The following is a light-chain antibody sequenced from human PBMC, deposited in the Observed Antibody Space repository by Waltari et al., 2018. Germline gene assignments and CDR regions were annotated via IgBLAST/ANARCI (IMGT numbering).Light chain of an antibody. CDR1: SLRSYY. V-gene: IGLV3-19*01. CDR2: GKN. CDR3: NSRDSSGNHLVV. J-gene: IGLJ2*01. Sequence: SSEXTQDPAVSVALGQTVRITCQGDSLRSYYASWYQQKPGQAPVLVIYGKNNRPSGIPDRFSGSSSGNTASLTITGAQAEDEADYYXNSRDSSGNHLVVFGGGXKLTVL.